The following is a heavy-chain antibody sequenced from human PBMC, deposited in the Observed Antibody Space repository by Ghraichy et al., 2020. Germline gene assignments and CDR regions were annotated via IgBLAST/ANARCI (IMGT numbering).Heavy chain of an antibody. D-gene: IGHD4-23*01. CDR1: GDSISSGTYF. V-gene: IGHV4-39*01. CDR3: ARHADRGVGNTYGMDV. J-gene: IGHJ6*02. Sequence: SETLSLTCSVSGDSISSGTYFWGWIRQPPGRGPEWIGSIFYSGDTYYNPSVKSRVTISIDTSRNQFSLRLTSVTAADSAVYYCARHADRGVGNTYGMDVWGPGTTVAVSS. CDR2: IFYSGDT.